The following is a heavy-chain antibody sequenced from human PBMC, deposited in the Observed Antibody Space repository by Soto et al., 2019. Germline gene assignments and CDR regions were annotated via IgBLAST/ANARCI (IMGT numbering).Heavy chain of an antibody. Sequence: SVKVSRKASGGTFSSYAITWVRQAPGQGLEWMGGIIPIFGTANYAQKFQARVTITADESTSTAYMELSSLRSEDTAVYYCARDRGPSSGYYPYWFDPWGQGTLVTISS. V-gene: IGHV1-69*13. CDR1: GGTFSSYA. CDR3: ARDRGPSSGYYPYWFDP. J-gene: IGHJ5*02. CDR2: IIPIFGTA. D-gene: IGHD3-22*01.